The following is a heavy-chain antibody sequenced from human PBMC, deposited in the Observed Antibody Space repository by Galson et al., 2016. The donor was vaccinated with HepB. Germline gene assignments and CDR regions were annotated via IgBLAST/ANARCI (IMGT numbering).Heavy chain of an antibody. Sequence: SLRLSCAASGFTFSSYAMSWVRQAPGKGLEWVSSSGSGGPTYSADPVKGRFTTSRDNSKNTLFRQMHSLRADDTAVYYCAKSVLEYDILTGYYRRGADYWGQGTLVTVSS. D-gene: IGHD3-9*01. CDR2: SGSGGPT. V-gene: IGHV3-23*01. J-gene: IGHJ4*02. CDR1: GFTFSSYA. CDR3: AKSVLEYDILTGYYRRGADY.